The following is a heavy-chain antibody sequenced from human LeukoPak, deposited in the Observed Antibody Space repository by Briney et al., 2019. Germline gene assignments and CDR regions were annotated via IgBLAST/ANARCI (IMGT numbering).Heavy chain of an antibody. CDR3: ARDGIAAAGTNWFDP. CDR2: ISSSSSYI. CDR1: GFTFSSYS. Sequence: GGSLRLSCAASGFTFSSYSMNWVRQAPGKGLEWVSSISSSSSYIYYADSVKGRLTISRDNAKNSLYLQMNSLRAEDTAVYYCARDGIAAAGTNWFDPWGQGTLVTVSS. V-gene: IGHV3-21*01. D-gene: IGHD6-13*01. J-gene: IGHJ5*02.